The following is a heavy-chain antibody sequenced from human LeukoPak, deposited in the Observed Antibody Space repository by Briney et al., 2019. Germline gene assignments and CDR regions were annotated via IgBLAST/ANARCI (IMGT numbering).Heavy chain of an antibody. CDR1: GGSFSGYC. D-gene: IGHD6-19*01. Sequence: SETLSLTCAVYGGSFSGYCWSWIRQPPGKGLEWIGNIYYTGSTYYNASLQSRVTISIDMSKNQFSLRLSSVTAADTAMYYCVKSGGYGLIDYWGQGTLVTVSS. V-gene: IGHV4-34*01. CDR3: VKSGGYGLIDY. CDR2: IYYTGST. J-gene: IGHJ4*02.